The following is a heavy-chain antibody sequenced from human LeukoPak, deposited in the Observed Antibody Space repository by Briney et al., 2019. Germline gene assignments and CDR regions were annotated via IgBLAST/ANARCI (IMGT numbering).Heavy chain of an antibody. V-gene: IGHV7-4-1*02. CDR1: GYTFTGYY. Sequence: ASVKVSCKASGYTFTGYYMHWVRQAPGQGLEWMGWINTNTGNPTYAQGFTGRFVFSLDTSVSTAYLQISSLKAEDTAVYYCAREGYYGSGSYYSRYNWFDPWGQGTLVTVSS. CDR2: INTNTGNP. D-gene: IGHD3-10*01. CDR3: AREGYYGSGSYYSRYNWFDP. J-gene: IGHJ5*02.